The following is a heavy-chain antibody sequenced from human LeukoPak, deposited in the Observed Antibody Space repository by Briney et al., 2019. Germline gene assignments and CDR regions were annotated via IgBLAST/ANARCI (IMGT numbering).Heavy chain of an antibody. J-gene: IGHJ4*02. Sequence: GASVKVSCTASGYTFTSYGISWVRQAPGQGLEWMGWISAYNGNTNYAQKLQGRVTMTTDTSTSTAYMELRSLRSDDTAVYYCARGFSTQKSGYSSSWAPALLDYWGQGTLVTVSS. CDR3: ARGFSTQKSGYSSSWAPALLDY. CDR1: GYTFTSYG. CDR2: ISAYNGNT. V-gene: IGHV1-18*01. D-gene: IGHD6-13*01.